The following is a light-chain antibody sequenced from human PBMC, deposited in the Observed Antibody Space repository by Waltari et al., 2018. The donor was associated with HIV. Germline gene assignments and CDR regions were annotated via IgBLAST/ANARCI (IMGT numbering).Light chain of an antibody. Sequence: SYELTQPPSVSVSPGQTASITCSGAKLGEKYVCWYQQKPGQSPVLVMYQDDRRSAGNPARFSGTNSGNTATLTIRGTQAMEEADYYCQAWDSTTAGVFGTGTKVTVL. J-gene: IGLJ1*01. V-gene: IGLV3-1*01. CDR3: QAWDSTTAGV. CDR1: KLGEKY. CDR2: QDD.